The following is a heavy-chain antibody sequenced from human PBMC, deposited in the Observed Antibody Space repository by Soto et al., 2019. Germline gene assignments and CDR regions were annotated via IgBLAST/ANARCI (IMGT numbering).Heavy chain of an antibody. J-gene: IGHJ3*02. CDR2: IYSGGST. CDR1: GFTVSSNY. Sequence: EVQLVESGGGLVQPGGSLRLSCAASGFTVSSNYMSWVRQAPGKGLEWVSVIYSGGSTYYADSVKGRFTISRDNSKNTLYLQMNSLRAEDTAVYYCASPYRGSYYAEDAFDIWGQGTMVTVSS. CDR3: ASPYRGSYYAEDAFDI. V-gene: IGHV3-66*01. D-gene: IGHD1-26*01.